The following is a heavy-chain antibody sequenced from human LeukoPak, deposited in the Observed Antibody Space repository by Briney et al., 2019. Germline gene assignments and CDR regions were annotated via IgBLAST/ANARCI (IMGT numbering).Heavy chain of an antibody. J-gene: IGHJ4*02. CDR2: INRSGST. D-gene: IGHD3-22*01. CDR3: ARHLEVVINLTVYFDY. Sequence: SETLSLTCTVSGGSVSSSTYYWSWIRQPPGMGLEWIGEINRSGSTNYNPSLKSRVTISVDTSKNQFSLKLSSVTAADTAVYYCARHLEVVINLTVYFDYWGQGTLVTVSS. V-gene: IGHV4-39*01. CDR1: GGSVSSSTYY.